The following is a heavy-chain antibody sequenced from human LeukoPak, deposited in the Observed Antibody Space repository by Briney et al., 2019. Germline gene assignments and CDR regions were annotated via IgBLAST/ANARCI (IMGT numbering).Heavy chain of an antibody. CDR1: GFTFSNYD. V-gene: IGHV3-48*04. Sequence: TGGSLRLSCAASGFTFSNYDMSWVRQAPGKGLEWVSYTSSSSSTIYYADSVKSRFTISRDNAKNSLYLQMNSLRAEDTAVYYCARLRYYGMDVWGQGTTVTVSS. CDR2: TSSSSSTI. J-gene: IGHJ6*02. CDR3: ARLRYYGMDV.